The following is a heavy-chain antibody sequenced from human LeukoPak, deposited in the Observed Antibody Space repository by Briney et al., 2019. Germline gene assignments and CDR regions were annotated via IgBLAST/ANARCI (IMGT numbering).Heavy chain of an antibody. J-gene: IGHJ4*02. CDR2: INHSGST. CDR3: ARGEYSGSSYYCDY. CDR1: GGSISSYY. D-gene: IGHD1-26*01. V-gene: IGHV4-34*01. Sequence: KTSETLSLTCTVSGGSISSYYWSWIRQPPGKGLEWIGEINHSGSTNSNPSLKSRVTISVDTSKNQCSLKLSSVTAADTAVYYCARGEYSGSSYYCDYWGQGTLVTVSS.